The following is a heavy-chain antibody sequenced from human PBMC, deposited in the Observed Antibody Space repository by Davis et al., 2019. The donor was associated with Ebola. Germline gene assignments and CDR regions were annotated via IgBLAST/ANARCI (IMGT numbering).Heavy chain of an antibody. CDR2: ISSSSSYI. CDR3: AREAGCSSTSCYTDTYYYYYNGMDV. CDR1: GFTFSSYS. Sequence: PGGSLRLSCAASGFTFSSYSMNWVRQAPGKGLEWVSSISSSSSYIYYADSVKGRFTISRDNAKNSLYLQMNSLRAEDTAVYYCAREAGCSSTSCYTDTYYYYYNGMDVWGQGTTVTVAS. D-gene: IGHD2-2*02. J-gene: IGHJ6*02. V-gene: IGHV3-21*01.